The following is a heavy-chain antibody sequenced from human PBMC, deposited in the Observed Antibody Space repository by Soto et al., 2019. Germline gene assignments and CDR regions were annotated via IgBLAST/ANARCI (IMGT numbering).Heavy chain of an antibody. CDR2: IYSGGST. CDR1: GFTVSSNY. D-gene: IGHD6-19*01. J-gene: IGHJ4*02. Sequence: EVQLVETGGGLIQPGGSLRLSCAASGFTVSSNYMSWVRQAPGKGLEWVSVIYSGGSTYYADSVKGRFTISRDNSKNTLYLQMNSLRAEDTAVYYCVREANSSGWYEDWGQGTLVTVSS. V-gene: IGHV3-53*02. CDR3: VREANSSGWYED.